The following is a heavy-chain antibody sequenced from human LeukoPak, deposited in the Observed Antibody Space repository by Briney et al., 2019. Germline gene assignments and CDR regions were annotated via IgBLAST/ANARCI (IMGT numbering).Heavy chain of an antibody. CDR2: IYAGGET. CDR3: ARARIRTSGTKSNRWFDP. Sequence: GGSLRLSCAASGFTVTTNYMTWVRQAPGKGLEWVSHIYAGGETFYADSVKGRFTGSRDKSSNTLYLQMNSLSAEDTVFYYCARARIRTSGTKSNRWFDPWGQGILVTVSS. CDR1: GFTVTTNY. V-gene: IGHV3-66*02. J-gene: IGHJ5*02. D-gene: IGHD1-1*01.